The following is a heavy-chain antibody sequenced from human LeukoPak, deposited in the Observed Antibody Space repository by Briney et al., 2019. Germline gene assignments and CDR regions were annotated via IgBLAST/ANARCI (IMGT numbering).Heavy chain of an antibody. CDR2: INHSGST. V-gene: IGHV4-34*01. CDR1: GGSFSGYY. Sequence: PSETLSLTCAVYGGSFSGYYWSLIRQPPGKGLEWIGEINHSGSTNYNPSLKSRVTISVDTSKNQFSLKLSSVTAADTAVYYCARYSIRFDPWGQGTLVTVSS. J-gene: IGHJ5*02. CDR3: ARYSIRFDP. D-gene: IGHD4-11*01.